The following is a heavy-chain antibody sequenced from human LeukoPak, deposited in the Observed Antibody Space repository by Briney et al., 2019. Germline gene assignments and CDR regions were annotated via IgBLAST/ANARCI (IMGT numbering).Heavy chain of an antibody. CDR2: ISRSSSYK. J-gene: IGHJ4*02. V-gene: IGHV3-21*01. CDR3: AREYSGYDGFDY. CDR1: GFTFSSYS. Sequence: KTGGSLRLSCAASGFTFSSYSMNWVRQAPGKGLGWVSSISRSSSYKYYADSVKGRFTISRDNAKNSLYLQMNSLRAEDTAVYYCAREYSGYDGFDYWGQGTLVTVSS. D-gene: IGHD5-12*01.